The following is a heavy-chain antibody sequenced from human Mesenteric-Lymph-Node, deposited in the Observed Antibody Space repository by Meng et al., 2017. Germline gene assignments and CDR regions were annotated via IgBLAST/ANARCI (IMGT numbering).Heavy chain of an antibody. Sequence: GESLKISCAASGFTFSSYAMHWVRQAPGKGLEWVAVISYDGSNKYYADSVKGRFTISRDNSKNTLYLQMNSLRAEDTAVYYCARGYYYDSSGLPYGMDVWGQGTTVTVSS. CDR1: GFTFSSYA. V-gene: IGHV3-30*04. J-gene: IGHJ6*02. CDR3: ARGYYYDSSGLPYGMDV. D-gene: IGHD3-22*01. CDR2: ISYDGSNK.